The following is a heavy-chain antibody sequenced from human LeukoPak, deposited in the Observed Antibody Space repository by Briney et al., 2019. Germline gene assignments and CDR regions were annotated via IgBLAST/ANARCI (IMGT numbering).Heavy chain of an antibody. Sequence: PSETLSLTCAVYGGSFSGYYWSWIRQPPGKGLEWIGEINHSGSTNYNPSLKSRVTISVDTSKNQFSLKLSSVTAADTAVYYCARSYYGSGSYLGYWGQGTLVTVSS. CDR3: ARSYYGSGSYLGY. CDR1: GGSFSGYY. J-gene: IGHJ4*02. D-gene: IGHD3-10*01. V-gene: IGHV4-34*01. CDR2: INHSGST.